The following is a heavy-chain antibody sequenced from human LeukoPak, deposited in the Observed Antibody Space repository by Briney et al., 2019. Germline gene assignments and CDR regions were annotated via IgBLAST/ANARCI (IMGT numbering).Heavy chain of an antibody. Sequence: SVKVSCKASGGTFSSYAISWVRQAPGQGLEWMGGIIPIFGTANYAQKFQGRVTITADESTGTAYMELSSLRSEDTAVYYCARVLAAPHYYYYGMDVWGQGTTVTVSS. CDR1: GGTFSSYA. CDR2: IIPIFGTA. CDR3: ARVLAAPHYYYYGMDV. D-gene: IGHD6-6*01. J-gene: IGHJ6*02. V-gene: IGHV1-69*01.